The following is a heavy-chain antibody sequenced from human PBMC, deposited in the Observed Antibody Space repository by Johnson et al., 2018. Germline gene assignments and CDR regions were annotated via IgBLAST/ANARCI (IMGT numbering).Heavy chain of an antibody. Sequence: VQLVESGGGLVQPGGSLRLSCAASGFTFTTYWMTWVRQAPGKGLEWVANIKTDGSEIYYVDSVNGRFTISRDNPKTSLFLQMNSLRAGDTDVYYCARISLHIINTANQWFMDVWGLGTTVTVSS. CDR2: IKTDGSEI. J-gene: IGHJ6*02. CDR1: GFTFTTYW. CDR3: ARISLHIINTANQWFMDV. D-gene: IGHD5-18*01. V-gene: IGHV3-7*01.